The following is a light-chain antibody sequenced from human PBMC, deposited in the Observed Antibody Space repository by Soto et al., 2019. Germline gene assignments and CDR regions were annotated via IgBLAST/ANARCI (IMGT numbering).Light chain of an antibody. J-gene: IGLJ1*01. CDR2: EVT. Sequence: QSALTQPPSASGSPGQSVTISCTGTSRDVGDYDYVSWFQQHPGKAPKLMIYEVTKRPSGVPDRFSGSKSGNSASLTVSGLQAEDEADYYCCSYAGSNTFVFGPGTKVTVL. CDR3: CSYAGSNTFV. V-gene: IGLV2-8*01. CDR1: SRDVGDYDY.